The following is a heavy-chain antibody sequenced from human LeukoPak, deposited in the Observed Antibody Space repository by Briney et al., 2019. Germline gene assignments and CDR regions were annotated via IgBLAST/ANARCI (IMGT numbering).Heavy chain of an antibody. Sequence: GGSLRLSCAASGFTFSSYGMHWVRQAPGKGLEWVAVIWYDGSNKYYADSVKGRFTISRDNSKNTLYLQMNSLRVEDTAVYYCAREEYYYYGMDVWGQGTTVTVSS. CDR1: GFTFSSYG. V-gene: IGHV3-33*01. CDR2: IWYDGSNK. CDR3: AREEYYYYGMDV. J-gene: IGHJ6*02.